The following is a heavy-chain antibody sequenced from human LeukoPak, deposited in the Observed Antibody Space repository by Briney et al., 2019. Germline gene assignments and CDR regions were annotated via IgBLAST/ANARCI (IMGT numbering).Heavy chain of an antibody. J-gene: IGHJ4*02. Sequence: PSETLSLTCTVSDASISTYYWSWIRQPAGKGLEWLGHISSSGNTNDNPSLKSRVTMSVDSSKNHFSLKLTSVTAGDPAVFSCAREVDYYSAGSYYNGDYWGQGNLVTVSS. CDR1: DASISTYY. D-gene: IGHD3-10*01. CDR2: ISSSGNT. V-gene: IGHV4-4*07. CDR3: AREVDYYSAGSYYNGDY.